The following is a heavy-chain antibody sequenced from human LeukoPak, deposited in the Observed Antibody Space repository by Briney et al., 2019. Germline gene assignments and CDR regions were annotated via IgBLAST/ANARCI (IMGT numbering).Heavy chain of an antibody. CDR2: INQGGSER. Sequence: PGGSLRLSCAASGFTFSSYWMSWVRQAPGKGLERVASINQGGSERYYVDSVKGRFTISRDNAKNSLYLQMNSLRADDTAVYYCARDYWSCVDYWGQGALVTVSS. J-gene: IGHJ4*02. CDR1: GFTFSSYW. CDR3: ARDYWSCVDY. V-gene: IGHV3-7*04. D-gene: IGHD1-26*01.